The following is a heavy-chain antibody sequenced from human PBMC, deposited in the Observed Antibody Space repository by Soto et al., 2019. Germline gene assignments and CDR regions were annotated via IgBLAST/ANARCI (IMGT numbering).Heavy chain of an antibody. D-gene: IGHD6-19*01. J-gene: IGHJ4*02. CDR1: GFTFSSYA. CDR2: ISYDGSNK. CDR3: AMTIAVAGSVGRFDY. V-gene: IGHV3-30-3*01. Sequence: QVQLVESGGGVVQPGRSLRLSCAASGFTFSSYAMHWVRQAPGKGLERVAVISYDGSNKYYADSVKGRFTITRDNSKNTRYLQMNSLRAEDTAVYYCAMTIAVAGSVGRFDYWGQGTLVTVSS.